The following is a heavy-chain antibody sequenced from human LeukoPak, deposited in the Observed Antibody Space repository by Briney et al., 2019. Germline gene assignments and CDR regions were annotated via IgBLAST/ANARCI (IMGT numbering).Heavy chain of an antibody. CDR2: ISAYNGNT. CDR1: GYTFTSYG. Sequence: ASVKVSCKASGYTFTSYGISWVRQAPGQGLEWMGWISAYNGNTNYAQKFQGRVTMTRNTSISTAYMELSSLRSEDTAVYYCARGGSGYYFASDFDYWGQGTLVTVSS. J-gene: IGHJ4*02. D-gene: IGHD3-22*01. CDR3: ARGGSGYYFASDFDY. V-gene: IGHV1-18*01.